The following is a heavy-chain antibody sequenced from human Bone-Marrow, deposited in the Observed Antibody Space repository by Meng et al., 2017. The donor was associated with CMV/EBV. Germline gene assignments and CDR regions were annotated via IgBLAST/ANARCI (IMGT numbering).Heavy chain of an antibody. V-gene: IGHV3-30*04. Sequence: GESLKISCAASGFTFSSYAMHWVRQAPGKGLEWVAVISYDGSNKYYADSVKGRFTISRDNSKNTLYLQMNSLRAEDTAVYYCARANPDYYYCGMDVWGQGTKVPSP. CDR3: ARANPDYYYCGMDV. CDR2: ISYDGSNK. J-gene: IGHJ6*02. CDR1: GFTFSSYA.